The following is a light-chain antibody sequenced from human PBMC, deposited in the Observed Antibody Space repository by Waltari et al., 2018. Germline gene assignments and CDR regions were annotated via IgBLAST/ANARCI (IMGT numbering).Light chain of an antibody. CDR3: QQYYSSPDT. V-gene: IGKV4-1*01. CDR1: PSVLDSSNNKNY. CDR2: WAS. J-gene: IGKJ2*01. Sequence: DIVMTQSPDSPAVSLGERATINCKSSPSVLDSSNNKNYLAWYQQKPGQPPKLLIYWASTRESGVPDRFSGSGSGTDFTLTISSLQAEDVAVYYCQQYYSSPDTFGQGTKLEIK.